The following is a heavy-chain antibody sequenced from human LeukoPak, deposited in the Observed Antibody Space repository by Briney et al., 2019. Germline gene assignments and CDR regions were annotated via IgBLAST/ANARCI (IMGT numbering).Heavy chain of an antibody. J-gene: IGHJ4*02. Sequence: TSETLSLTCAVYGGSFSGYYWSWIRQPPGKGLEWIGEINHSGSTNYNPSLKSRVTISVDASKNQFSLKLSSVTAADTAVYYCARRLAGRYFDWFHSAFDYWGQGTLVTVSS. V-gene: IGHV4-34*01. CDR2: INHSGST. CDR3: ARRLAGRYFDWFHSAFDY. D-gene: IGHD3-9*01. CDR1: GGSFSGYY.